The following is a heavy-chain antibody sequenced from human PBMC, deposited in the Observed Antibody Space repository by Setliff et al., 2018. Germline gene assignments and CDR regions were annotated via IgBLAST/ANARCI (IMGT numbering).Heavy chain of an antibody. V-gene: IGHV1-18*01. J-gene: IGHJ5*02. Sequence: GASVKVSCKASGYSFTSYGISWVRQAPGQGLEWMGWISVYNGDTIYAQKFQGRVAMTTDTSTSTAYMELRSLRSDDTAMYYCARDRSIVVVPAARTKFDPWGQGTLVTSPQ. CDR2: ISVYNGDT. CDR1: GYSFTSYG. CDR3: ARDRSIVVVPAARTKFDP. D-gene: IGHD2-2*01.